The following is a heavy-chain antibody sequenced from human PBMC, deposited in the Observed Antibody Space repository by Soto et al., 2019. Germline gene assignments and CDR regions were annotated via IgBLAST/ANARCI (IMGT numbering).Heavy chain of an antibody. J-gene: IGHJ5*02. V-gene: IGHV1-18*01. CDR2: ISAYNGNT. CDR3: ARLLGDYVFYWFDP. D-gene: IGHD4-17*01. Sequence: ASVKVSCKASGYTFTSYGISWVRQAPGQGLEWMGWISAYNGNTNYAQKLQGRVTMTTDTSTSTAYMELRSLRSDDTAVYYCARLLGDYVFYWFDPWGQGTLVTVSS. CDR1: GYTFTSYG.